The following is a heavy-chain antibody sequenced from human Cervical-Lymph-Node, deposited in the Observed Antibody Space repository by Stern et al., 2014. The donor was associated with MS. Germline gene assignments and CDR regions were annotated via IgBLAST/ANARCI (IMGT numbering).Heavy chain of an antibody. D-gene: IGHD1-1*01. CDR3: ARDTSSPERSDW. CDR2: ITNVWCH. Sequence: EVQLVESGGGVIQPGGSLRLSCTASGFTVSRDYMTWVRQAPGQGLEWDSLITNVWCHFYIDSVKGRFTISRYDSKNAVYLHMTSLRAEDTAMYYCARDTSSPERSDWWGQGTLVTVSS. V-gene: IGHV3-53*01. CDR1: GFTVSRDY. J-gene: IGHJ4*02.